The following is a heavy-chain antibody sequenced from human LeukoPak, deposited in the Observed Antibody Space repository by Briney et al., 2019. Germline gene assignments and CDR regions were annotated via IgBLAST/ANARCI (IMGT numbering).Heavy chain of an antibody. CDR1: GGSICSSNW. J-gene: IGHJ6*03. CDR3: ARRKFEDYYDSRGRNYYYFYIDV. Sequence: SGTLSLTCAVSGGSICSSNWGRRARRPPGKGLEWIGEIYHSASTNQNPSLRSRVTISVDKCKNQFSLKLSSVTAADTAVYYCARRKFEDYYDSRGRNYYYFYIDVWGKGTTVTISS. D-gene: IGHD3-22*01. CDR2: IYHSAST. V-gene: IGHV4-4*02.